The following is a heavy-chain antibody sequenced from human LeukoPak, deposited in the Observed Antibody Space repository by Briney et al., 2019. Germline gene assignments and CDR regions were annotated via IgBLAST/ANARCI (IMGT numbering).Heavy chain of an antibody. D-gene: IGHD3-10*01. J-gene: IGHJ5*02. V-gene: IGHV4-39*07. CDR2: IYYSGNT. Sequence: SETLSLTCTVSGGSISSNSYYWGWIRQPPGKGLEWIGSIYYSGNTYYNPSLKSRATISVDTSKNQFSLSLNSMTAADTAVYYCARQKWITMVRGVINWFDPWGQGTLVTVSS. CDR1: GGSISSNSYY. CDR3: ARQKWITMVRGVINWFDP.